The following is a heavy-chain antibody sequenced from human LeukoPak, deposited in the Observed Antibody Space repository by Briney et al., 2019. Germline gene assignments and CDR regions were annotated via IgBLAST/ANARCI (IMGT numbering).Heavy chain of an antibody. V-gene: IGHV4-39*01. CDR3: ARQDRTCYGSGSYYDY. CDR1: GGSISSSSYY. Sequence: SETLSLTCTVSGGSISSSSYYWGWIRQPPGKGLEWIGSIYYSGSTYYNPSLKSRVTISVDTSKNQFSLKLSSVTAADTAVYYCARQDRTCYGSGSYYDYWGQGTLVTVSS. CDR2: IYYSGST. D-gene: IGHD3-10*01. J-gene: IGHJ4*02.